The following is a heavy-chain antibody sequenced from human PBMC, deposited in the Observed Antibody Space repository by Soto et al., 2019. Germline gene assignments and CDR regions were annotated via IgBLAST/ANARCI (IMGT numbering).Heavy chain of an antibody. Sequence: TWAIGCVFSGGSVSGYDLYWSWIRDLAVRGLEWIANVYHTGTTYYDPSLRSRVSMSFHESQNQFYLILDSVTAANTYVYCCARALVTAYNSRDYHYCFAMDFWGQGTSFT. CDR3: ARALVTAYNSRDYHYCFAMDF. V-gene: IGHV4-31*02. CDR2: VYHTGTT. D-gene: IGHD3-22*01. CDR1: GGSVSGYDLY. J-gene: IGHJ6*02.